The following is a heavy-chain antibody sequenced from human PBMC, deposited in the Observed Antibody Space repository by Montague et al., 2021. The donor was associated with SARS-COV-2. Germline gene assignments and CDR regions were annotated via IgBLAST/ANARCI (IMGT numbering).Heavy chain of an antibody. J-gene: IGHJ5*02. CDR2: IYYSGST. Sequence: SETLSLTCTVSGGSISSSSYYWGWIRQPPGQGLEWIGSIYYSGSTYSNPSLKSRVTISVDTSKNPFSLKLSSVTAAATAVYYCARHPHQQISIFGVVWEGNGFDPWGQGTLVTVSS. V-gene: IGHV4-39*01. CDR1: GGSISSSSYY. CDR3: ARHPHQQISIFGVVWEGNGFDP. D-gene: IGHD3-3*01.